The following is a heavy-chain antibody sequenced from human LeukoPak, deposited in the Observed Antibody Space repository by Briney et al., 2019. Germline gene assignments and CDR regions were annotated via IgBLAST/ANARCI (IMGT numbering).Heavy chain of an antibody. Sequence: GGSLRLSCAASGFTFSSYAMIWVRQAPANGLEWGSAISGSGGSTYYADSVKGRFTISRDNSKNPLYLQMNSLRAEDTAVYYCAKDAPRYGPGSYLWGQGTLVTVSS. V-gene: IGHV3-23*01. CDR2: ISGSGGST. J-gene: IGHJ4*02. CDR1: GFTFSSYA. D-gene: IGHD3-10*01. CDR3: AKDAPRYGPGSYL.